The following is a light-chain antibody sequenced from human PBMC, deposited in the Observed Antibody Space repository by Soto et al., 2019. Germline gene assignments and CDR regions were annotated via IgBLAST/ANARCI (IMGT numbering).Light chain of an antibody. CDR1: SSDVGSHNL. Sequence: QSVLTQPPSASGSPGQSVTISCTGTSSDVGSHNLVSWYQQLPGTAPKLLIYDNNKRPSGIPDRFSGSKSGTSGTLDITGLQTGDEADYYCATWDGSLPGEVFGGGTKLTVL. J-gene: IGLJ2*01. V-gene: IGLV1-51*01. CDR3: ATWDGSLPGEV. CDR2: DNN.